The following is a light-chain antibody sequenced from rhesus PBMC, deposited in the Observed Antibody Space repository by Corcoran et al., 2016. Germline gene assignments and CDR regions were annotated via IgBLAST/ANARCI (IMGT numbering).Light chain of an antibody. Sequence: DIQMTQSPSSLSASVGDTVTITCRASQGISSWLAWYQQQPGKAPKLLSYKASSLQSGVPSRFSVSGSWTDFTLSISSLQSEDFATYYCQQYSSRPLTFGGGTKVELK. J-gene: IGKJ4*01. CDR3: QQYSSRPLT. V-gene: IGKV1-22*01. CDR1: QGISSW. CDR2: KAS.